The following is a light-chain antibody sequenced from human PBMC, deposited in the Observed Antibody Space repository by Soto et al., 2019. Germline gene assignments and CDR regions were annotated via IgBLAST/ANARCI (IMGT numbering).Light chain of an antibody. CDR3: AAWDVSLVV. CDR1: SSNIGTNT. Sequence: QAVVTQPPSASGTPGQRVTISCSGSSSNIGTNTVIWYQQLPGAAPKLLIYSDNQRPSGVPDRFSGSKSGTSASLAISGLQSEDEADYCCAAWDVSLVVFGGGTKLTVL. CDR2: SDN. V-gene: IGLV1-44*01. J-gene: IGLJ2*01.